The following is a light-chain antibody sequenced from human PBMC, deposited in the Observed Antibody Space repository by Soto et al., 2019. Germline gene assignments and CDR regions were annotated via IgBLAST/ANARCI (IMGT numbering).Light chain of an antibody. CDR3: SSNTTRNTRV. V-gene: IGLV2-14*03. CDR1: SSDVGAYDF. Sequence: QSVLTQPASVSGSPGQSITISCTGTSSDVGAYDFVSWYQQHPDKAPKLMIYEVRGRPSGVSNRFSGSKSFNTATLTISGLQAEDEADYYCSSNTTRNTRVFGTGTKVTVL. CDR2: EVR. J-gene: IGLJ1*01.